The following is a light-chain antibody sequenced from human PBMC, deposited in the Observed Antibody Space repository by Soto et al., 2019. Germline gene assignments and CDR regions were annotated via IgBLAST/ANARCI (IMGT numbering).Light chain of an antibody. J-gene: IGKJ5*01. CDR1: QSVSSN. Sequence: GMTQCPATLSVSPGERATLSCRASQSVSSNLAWYQQRPGQAPRLLIYGASTRATGIPARFSGSGSGTEFTLTISSLQSEDFAIYYCQQYNNWPITFGQGTRLEIK. CDR2: GAS. V-gene: IGKV3-15*01. CDR3: QQYNNWPIT.